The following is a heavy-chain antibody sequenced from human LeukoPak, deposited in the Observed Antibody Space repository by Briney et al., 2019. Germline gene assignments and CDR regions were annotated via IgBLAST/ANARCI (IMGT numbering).Heavy chain of an antibody. CDR1: GGSISSGDYY. CDR2: IYYSGST. CDR3: ARGGSSGWSYYFDY. V-gene: IGHV4-30-4*08. J-gene: IGHJ4*02. Sequence: TLSLTCTVSGGSISSGDYYWSWIRQPPGKGLEWIGYIYYSGSTYYNPSLKSRVTISVDTSKNQFSLKLSSVTAADTAVYYCARGGSSGWSYYFDYWGQGTLVTVSS. D-gene: IGHD6-19*01.